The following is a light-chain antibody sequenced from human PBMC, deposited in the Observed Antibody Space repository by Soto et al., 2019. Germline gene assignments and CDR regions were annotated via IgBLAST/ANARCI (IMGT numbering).Light chain of an antibody. CDR1: QSVSSD. CDR2: HAS. Sequence: EIVLTQSPGTLSLSPGERATLSCRASQSVSSDYLAWYQQRPGQAPRLLIYHASIRAAGIPARFSGSGSGTEFTLTISSLQSEDFAVYHCQQYNNWPPWTFGQGTKVEIK. J-gene: IGKJ1*01. V-gene: IGKV3D-15*01. CDR3: QQYNNWPPWT.